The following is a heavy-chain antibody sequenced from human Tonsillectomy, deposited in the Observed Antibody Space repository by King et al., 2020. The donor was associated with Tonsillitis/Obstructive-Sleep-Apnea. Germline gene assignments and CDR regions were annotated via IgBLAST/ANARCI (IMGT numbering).Heavy chain of an antibody. V-gene: IGHV3-21*01. CDR3: ARDRERYYDFWSGYYQNDAFDI. J-gene: IGHJ3*02. CDR2: ISSSSSYI. Sequence: VQLVESGGGLVKPGGSLRLSCAASGFTFSSYSMNWVRQAPGKGLEWVSSISSSSSYIYYADSVKGQFTISRDNAKNSLYLQMNSLRAEDTAVYYCARDRERYYDFWSGYYQNDAFDIWGQGTMVTVSS. D-gene: IGHD3-3*01. CDR1: GFTFSSYS.